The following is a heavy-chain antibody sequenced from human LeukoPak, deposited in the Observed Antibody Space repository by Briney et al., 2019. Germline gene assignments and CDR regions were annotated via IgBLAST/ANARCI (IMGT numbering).Heavy chain of an antibody. CDR2: MNPNSGNT. CDR3: ARGSELRDPYDY. V-gene: IGHV1-8*01. CDR1: GYTFTSYD. Sequence: ASVKVSCKASGYTFTSYDINWVRQATGQGLEWMGWMNPNSGNTGYAQKFQGRVTMTRNTSINTAYMELSSLRSEDTAVYYCARGSELRDPYDYWGQGTLVTVSS. J-gene: IGHJ4*02. D-gene: IGHD1-7*01.